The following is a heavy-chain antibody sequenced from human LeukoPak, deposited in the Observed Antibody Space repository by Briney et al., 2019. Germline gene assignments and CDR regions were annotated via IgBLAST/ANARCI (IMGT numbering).Heavy chain of an antibody. CDR2: INTGSSSI. V-gene: IGHV3-48*03. D-gene: IGHD2-21*01. CDR1: GFSLSDYD. J-gene: IGHJ4*02. CDR3: ARETSHCGGDCYDY. Sequence: GGSLRLSCTASGFSLSDYDINWVRQAPGKGLEWVSYINTGSSSIYYADSLKGRFTISRDDAKNSVYLQLNSLRAEDTALYYCARETSHCGGDCYDYWGQGTLVTVSS.